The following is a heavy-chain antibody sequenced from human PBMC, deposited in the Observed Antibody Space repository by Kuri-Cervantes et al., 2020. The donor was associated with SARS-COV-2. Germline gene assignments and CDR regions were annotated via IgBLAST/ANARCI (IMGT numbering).Heavy chain of an antibody. D-gene: IGHD3-10*01. CDR3: ARLGVGYYGSGSYYNQ. V-gene: IGHV4-38-2*02. Sequence: GSLRLSCTVSGYSISSGYYWGWIRQPPGKGLEWIGSIYYSGSTYYNPSLKSRVTISVDTSKNQFSLKLSSVTAADTAVYYCARLGVGYYGSGSYYNQWGQGTLVTVSS. CDR2: IYYSGST. J-gene: IGHJ4*02. CDR1: GYSISSGYY.